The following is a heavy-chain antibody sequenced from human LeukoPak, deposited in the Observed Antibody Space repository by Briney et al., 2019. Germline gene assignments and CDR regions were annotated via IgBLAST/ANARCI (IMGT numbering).Heavy chain of an antibody. V-gene: IGHV3-21*01. CDR1: GFTFSSYS. Sequence: GGSLRLSCAASGFTFSSYSMNSVRQAPGKGLEWVSSISSSSQYIYSADSVKGRFTITRDNAKNSLYLQMNSLRAEDTGLYYCAASIAYRSSWFADYWGQGTLVTVSS. D-gene: IGHD6-13*01. J-gene: IGHJ4*02. CDR2: ISSSSQYI. CDR3: AASIAYRSSWFADY.